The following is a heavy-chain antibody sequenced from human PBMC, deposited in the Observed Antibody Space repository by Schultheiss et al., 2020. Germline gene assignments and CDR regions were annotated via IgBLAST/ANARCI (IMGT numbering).Heavy chain of an antibody. CDR3: AGIRYSYAGDY. V-gene: IGHV4-59*01. CDR1: GGSISSYY. D-gene: IGHD5-18*01. CDR2: IYYSGST. Sequence: SETLSLTCTVSGGSISSYYWSWIRQPPGKGLEWIGSIYYSGSTNYNPSLKSRVTISVDTSKNQFSLKLSSVTAADTAVYYCAGIRYSYAGDYWGQGTLVTVSS. J-gene: IGHJ4*02.